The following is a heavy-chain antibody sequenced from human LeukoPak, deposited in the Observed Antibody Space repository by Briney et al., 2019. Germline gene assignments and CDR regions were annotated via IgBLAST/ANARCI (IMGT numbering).Heavy chain of an antibody. CDR3: ARDRVLTLAATRRVY. D-gene: IGHD2-15*01. Sequence: GGSLRLSCAASGFTFSDYYMTWIRQAPGKGLEWVANIKQDGSEKYYVDSVKGRFTISRDNAKNSLYLQMNSLRAEDTAVYYCARDRVLTLAATRRVYWGQGTLVTVSS. CDR2: IKQDGSEK. CDR1: GFTFSDYY. J-gene: IGHJ4*02. V-gene: IGHV3-7*01.